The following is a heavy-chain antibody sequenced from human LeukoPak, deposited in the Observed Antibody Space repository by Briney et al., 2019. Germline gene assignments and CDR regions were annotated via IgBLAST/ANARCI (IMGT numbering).Heavy chain of an antibody. CDR1: GFTFSSYG. CDR3: ARVPYRYCGGDCYLFDY. V-gene: IGHV3-33*01. D-gene: IGHD2-21*02. Sequence: GGSLRLSCAASGFTFSSYGMHWVRQAPGKGLEWVAVIWYDGSNKYYADSVKGRFTISRDNSKNTLYLQMNSLRAEDTAVYYCARVPYRYCGGDCYLFDYWGQGTLVTVSS. J-gene: IGHJ4*02. CDR2: IWYDGSNK.